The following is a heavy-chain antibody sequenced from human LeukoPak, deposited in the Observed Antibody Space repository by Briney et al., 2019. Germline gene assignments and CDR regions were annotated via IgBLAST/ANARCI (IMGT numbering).Heavy chain of an antibody. CDR2: INPNSGGT. CDR1: GYTFTSYG. J-gene: IGHJ6*03. V-gene: IGHV1-2*02. Sequence: ASVKVSCKASGYTFTSYGISWVRQAPGQGLEWMGWINPNSGGTNYAQKFQGRVTMTRDTSISTAYMELSRLRSDDTAVYYCARHGHCTNGVCYSNYYYHMDVWGKGTTVTVSS. CDR3: ARHGHCTNGVCYSNYYYHMDV. D-gene: IGHD2-8*01.